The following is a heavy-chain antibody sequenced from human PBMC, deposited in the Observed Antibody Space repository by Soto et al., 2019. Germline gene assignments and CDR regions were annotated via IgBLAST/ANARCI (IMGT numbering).Heavy chain of an antibody. Sequence: QVQLEQSGAEVKTLGSSVKVSCKASGDTFNRYAISWVRQAPGQGLEWMGGIIPIFGTANYAPQFQDRVTITADESTSTAYMELSSLKSEDTAVYFCARGARFLEWLSFDHWGQGTLVIVSS. CDR3: ARGARFLEWLSFDH. CDR2: IIPIFGTA. D-gene: IGHD3-3*01. J-gene: IGHJ4*02. V-gene: IGHV1-69*12. CDR1: GDTFNRYA.